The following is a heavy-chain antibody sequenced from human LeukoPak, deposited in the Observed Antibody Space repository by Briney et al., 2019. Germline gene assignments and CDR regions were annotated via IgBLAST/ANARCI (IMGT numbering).Heavy chain of an antibody. Sequence: ASVKVSCKASGYTFTNYYIHWVRQAPGQGLERMGLINPTGGSTNYAQNFQGRVTMTRDTSTSTVYMELSSLRSEDTAVYYCGRVSCGGNCYSLIDTFDIWGQGTMVTVSS. V-gene: IGHV1-46*01. CDR2: INPTGGST. CDR1: GYTFTNYY. D-gene: IGHD2-15*01. CDR3: GRVSCGGNCYSLIDTFDI. J-gene: IGHJ3*02.